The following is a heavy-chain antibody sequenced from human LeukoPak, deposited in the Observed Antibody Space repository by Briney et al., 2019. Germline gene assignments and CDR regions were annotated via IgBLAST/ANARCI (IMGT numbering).Heavy chain of an antibody. D-gene: IGHD3-3*01. V-gene: IGHV4-59*08. Sequence: SETLSLTCTVSGGSISSYYWCLIRQPPGKGLEWIGYIYYSGSTNYNPSLKSRVTISVDTSKNQFSLKLSSVTAADTAVYYCARVLNYDFWSGYRGWFDPWGQGTLVTVSS. CDR2: IYYSGST. CDR3: ARVLNYDFWSGYRGWFDP. J-gene: IGHJ5*02. CDR1: GGSISSYY.